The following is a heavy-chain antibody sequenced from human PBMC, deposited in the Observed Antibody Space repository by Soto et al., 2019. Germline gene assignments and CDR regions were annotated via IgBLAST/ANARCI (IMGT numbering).Heavy chain of an antibody. CDR2: INTGNGDS. V-gene: IGHV1-3*04. CDR1: GYVFTSFA. CDR3: ARPLRGSGYGSYGY. J-gene: IGHJ4*02. Sequence: ASVKVSCKTSGYVFTSFAIHWMRPAPGQGPEWMGWINTGNGDSKYSEKFQDRVTITRDASATTAYMELSSLRSEDTAVYYCARPLRGSGYGSYGYWGQGTLVTVSS. D-gene: IGHD5-12*01.